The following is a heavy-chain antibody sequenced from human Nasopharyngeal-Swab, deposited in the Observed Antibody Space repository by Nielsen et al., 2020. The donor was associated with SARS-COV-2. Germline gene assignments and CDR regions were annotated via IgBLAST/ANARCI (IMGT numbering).Heavy chain of an antibody. Sequence: LKISCAASGFTFSSYGMHWVRQAPGKGLEWVAVISYDGSNKYYADSVKGRFTISRDNSKNTLYLQMNSLRAEDTAVYYCARERTYSSSSDFDVWGQGTLVTVSS. CDR1: GFTFSSYG. CDR2: ISYDGSNK. J-gene: IGHJ4*02. V-gene: IGHV3-30*03. D-gene: IGHD6-6*01. CDR3: ARERTYSSSSDFDV.